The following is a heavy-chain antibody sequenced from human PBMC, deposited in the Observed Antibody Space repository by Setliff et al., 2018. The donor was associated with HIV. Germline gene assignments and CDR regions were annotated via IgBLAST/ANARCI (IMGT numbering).Heavy chain of an antibody. J-gene: IGHJ4*02. CDR1: GGSFSGYY. D-gene: IGHD6-19*01. CDR2: INDSGST. CDR3: ATSAVAGLFDY. Sequence: TLSLTCAVYGGSFSGYYWSWIRQPPGKGLEWIGEINDSGSTNYNPSLKSRVTISVDTSKNQFSLKLRSVTAADTAVYYCATSAVAGLFDYWGQGTLVTVSS. V-gene: IGHV4-34*01.